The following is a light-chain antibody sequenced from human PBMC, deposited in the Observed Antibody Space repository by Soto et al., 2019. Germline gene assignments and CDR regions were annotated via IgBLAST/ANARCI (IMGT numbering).Light chain of an antibody. V-gene: IGKV1-39*01. J-gene: IGKJ4*01. CDR2: GAS. CDR1: LRISTY. CDR3: QQSHSTPLT. Sequence: DIQVIQSPSSLSASVGDRVTITCRASLRISTYLNWYQHKPGKAPKLLIYGASSLRSGVPSRFSGSGSGTDCTLTISRLHPEESATYYCQQSHSTPLTFGGGT.